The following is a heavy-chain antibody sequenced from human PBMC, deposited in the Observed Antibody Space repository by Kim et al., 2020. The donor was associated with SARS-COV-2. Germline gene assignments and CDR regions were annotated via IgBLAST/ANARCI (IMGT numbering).Heavy chain of an antibody. J-gene: IGHJ6*02. Sequence: GGSLRLSCAASGFTFSGSAMHWVRQASGKGLEWVGRIRSKANSYATAYAASVKGRFTISRDDSKNTAYLQMNSLKTEDTAVYYCTRQLLTGSYYYYGMDVWGQGTTVTVSS. CDR1: GFTFSGSA. D-gene: IGHD3-9*01. V-gene: IGHV3-73*01. CDR3: TRQLLTGSYYYYGMDV. CDR2: IRSKANSYAT.